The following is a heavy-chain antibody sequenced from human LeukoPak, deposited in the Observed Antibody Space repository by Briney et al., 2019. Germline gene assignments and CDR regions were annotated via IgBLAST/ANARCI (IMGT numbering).Heavy chain of an antibody. Sequence: GGSLRLSCAASGFTFSNYGMHWVRQAPGKGLEWVAVIWYDGSNKYYADSVKGRFTISRDNSKIILYLQINSLRAEDTAVYYCARKSSSWIGMDVWGQGTTVTISS. J-gene: IGHJ6*02. CDR2: IWYDGSNK. CDR1: GFTFSNYG. CDR3: ARKSSSWIGMDV. V-gene: IGHV3-33*01. D-gene: IGHD6-13*01.